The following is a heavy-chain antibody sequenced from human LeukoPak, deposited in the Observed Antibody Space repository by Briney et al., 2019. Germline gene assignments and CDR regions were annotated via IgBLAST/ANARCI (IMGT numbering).Heavy chain of an antibody. CDR2: ISGSGGST. Sequence: GGSLRLSCAASGFTFSSYAMSWVRQAPGKGLEWVSAISGSGGSTYYADSVKGRFTISRDNSKNTLYLQMNSLRAEDTVVYYCATSPADYDILTGYPIGWFDPWGQGTLVTVSS. V-gene: IGHV3-23*01. D-gene: IGHD3-9*01. CDR1: GFTFSSYA. J-gene: IGHJ5*02. CDR3: ATSPADYDILTGYPIGWFDP.